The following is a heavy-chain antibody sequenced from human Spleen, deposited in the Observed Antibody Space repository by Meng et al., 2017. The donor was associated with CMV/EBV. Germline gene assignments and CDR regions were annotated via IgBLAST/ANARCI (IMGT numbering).Heavy chain of an antibody. V-gene: IGHV3-72*01. CDR3: ARGYRYIDMDV. J-gene: IGHJ6*02. CDR1: GFRFSDYY. Sequence: GESLKISCVASGFRFSDYYMEWVRQAPEKGLEWVARSRDRTRDFSTGYAAAVEGRFTISRDHSRNTLYLQMNSLRSEDTGVYFCARGYRYIDMDVWGQGTTVTVSS. CDR2: SRDRTRDFST. D-gene: IGHD3-16*02.